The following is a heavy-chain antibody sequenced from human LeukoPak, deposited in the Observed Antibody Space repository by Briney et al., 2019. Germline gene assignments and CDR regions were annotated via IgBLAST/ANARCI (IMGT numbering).Heavy chain of an antibody. D-gene: IGHD1-26*01. V-gene: IGHV3-73*01. J-gene: IGHJ4*02. CDR2: IRNKANGYAT. CDR3: SKRGELPYS. Sequence: GGSLRLSCAASGFTFSSYEMNWVRQASGKGLEWVGRIRNKANGYATAYAASVKGRFTISRDDSKNTAYLQVNSLKTEDTAMYYCSKRGELPYSWGQGTLVTVSS. CDR1: GFTFSSYE.